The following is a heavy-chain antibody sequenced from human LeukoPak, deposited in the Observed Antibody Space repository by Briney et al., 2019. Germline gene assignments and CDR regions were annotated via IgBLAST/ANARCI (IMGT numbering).Heavy chain of an antibody. CDR1: GFTFSSYW. Sequence: GGSLRLSCAASGFTFSSYWMSWVRQAPGKGLEWVANIKQDGSEKYYVDSVKGRFTISRDNAKNSLYLQMNSLRAEDTAVSFCARDPATGWYRDAFYIWGQGKMVTVSS. CDR2: IKQDGSEK. V-gene: IGHV3-7*01. D-gene: IGHD6-19*01. J-gene: IGHJ3*02. CDR3: ARDPATGWYRDAFYI.